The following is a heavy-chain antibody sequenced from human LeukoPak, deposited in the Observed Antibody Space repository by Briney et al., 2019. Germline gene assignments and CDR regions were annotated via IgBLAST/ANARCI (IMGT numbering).Heavy chain of an antibody. D-gene: IGHD1-7*01. CDR3: ASVETGTYDDYFDY. CDR2: INPNSGGT. V-gene: IGHV1-2*02. CDR1: GYTFTGYY. J-gene: IGHJ4*02. Sequence: ASVKVSCKASGYTFTGYYMHWVRQAPGQGLEWMGWINPNSGGTNYAQKFQGRVTMTRDTSTSTAYMELSRLRSDDTAVYYCASVETGTYDDYFDYWGQGTLVTVSS.